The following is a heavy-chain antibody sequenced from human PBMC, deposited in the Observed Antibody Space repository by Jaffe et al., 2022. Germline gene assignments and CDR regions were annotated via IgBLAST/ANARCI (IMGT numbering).Heavy chain of an antibody. CDR2: GSHSGSP. CDR3: ARDLYSTRWFGELTDAFDI. D-gene: IGHD3-10*01. Sequence: QVQLQESGPGLVKPSETLFLTCAVSGYSISSGYYWGWIRQPPGKGLEWIGSGSHSGSPYYKPSLKSRVTISVDTSKNQFSLKLSSVTAADTAVYYCARDLYSTRWFGELTDAFDIWGQGTMVTVSS. J-gene: IGHJ3*02. CDR1: GYSISSGYY. V-gene: IGHV4-38-2*02.